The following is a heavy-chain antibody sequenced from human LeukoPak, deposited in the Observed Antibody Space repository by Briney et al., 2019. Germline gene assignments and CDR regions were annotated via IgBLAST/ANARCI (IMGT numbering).Heavy chain of an antibody. Sequence: SETLSLTCTVSGGSISGSYYWAWIRQPPGKGLEWIGSIYSGGRIYYNPSLKSRVTISVDTSKNQFSLKLSSVTAADTAVYYCARSKDIRMGSKRGIEMDYWGQGTLVTVSS. J-gene: IGHJ4*02. CDR3: ARSKDIRMGSKRGIEMDY. CDR1: GGSISGSYY. CDR2: IYSGGRI. V-gene: IGHV4-39*07. D-gene: IGHD5-24*01.